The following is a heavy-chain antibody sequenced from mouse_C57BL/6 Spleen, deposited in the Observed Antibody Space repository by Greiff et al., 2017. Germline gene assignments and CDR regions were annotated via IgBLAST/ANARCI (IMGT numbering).Heavy chain of an antibody. CDR2: IDPSDSYT. CDR1: GYTFTSYW. CDR3: ARKGYGNYGDYYAMDY. V-gene: IGHV1-69*01. J-gene: IGHJ4*01. D-gene: IGHD2-1*01. Sequence: VQLQQPGAELVMPGASVKLSCKASGYTFTSYWMHWVKQRPGQGLEWIGEIDPSDSYTNYNQKFKGKSTLTVDKSSSTAYMQLSSLTSEDSAVYYCARKGYGNYGDYYAMDYWGQGTSVTVSS.